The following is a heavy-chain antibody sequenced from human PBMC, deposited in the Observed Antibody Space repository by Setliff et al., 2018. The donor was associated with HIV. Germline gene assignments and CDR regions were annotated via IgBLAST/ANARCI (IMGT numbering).Heavy chain of an antibody. CDR1: GFTFSSYS. CDR2: ISSSSSYT. V-gene: IGHV3-21*01. J-gene: IGHJ4*02. Sequence: PGGSLRLSCAASGFTFSSYSMNWVRQAPGKGLEWVSYISSSSSYTHYADSVKGRFTISRDNAKNSLYLQMNSLRAEDTAVYYCAKGYFDWLRAGTFDYWGQGSLVTVSS. D-gene: IGHD3-9*01. CDR3: AKGYFDWLRAGTFDY.